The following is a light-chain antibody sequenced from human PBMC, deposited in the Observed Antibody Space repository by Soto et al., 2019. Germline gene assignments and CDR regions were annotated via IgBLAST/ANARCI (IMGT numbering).Light chain of an antibody. CDR1: ISDVGGYNY. Sequence: QSVLTQPRSVSGSPGQSVTISCTGTISDVGGYNYVSWYQQHPGKAPKLMIYDVSKRPSGVPDRFSGSKSGNTASLTISGLQTEDDADYYCCSYAGSYTFEVFGTGTKLTVL. CDR3: CSYAGSYTFEV. J-gene: IGLJ1*01. V-gene: IGLV2-11*01. CDR2: DVS.